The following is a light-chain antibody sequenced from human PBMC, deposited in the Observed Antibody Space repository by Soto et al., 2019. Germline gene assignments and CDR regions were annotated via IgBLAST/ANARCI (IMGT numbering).Light chain of an antibody. CDR3: QSYDSSLTNAV. CDR1: SSDVATYNL. CDR2: EVT. V-gene: IGLV2-23*02. Sequence: QSALTQPASVSGSPGQSITISCTGTSSDVATYNLVSWYQQRPGTAPQLIIYEVTKRPSGVSTRFSGSQSGNTASLTISGLQADDEADYHCQSYDSSLTNAVFGGGTKLTVL. J-gene: IGLJ2*01.